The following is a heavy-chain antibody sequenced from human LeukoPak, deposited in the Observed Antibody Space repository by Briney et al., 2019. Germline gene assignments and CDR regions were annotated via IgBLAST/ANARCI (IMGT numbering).Heavy chain of an antibody. Sequence: SETLTLTCTVSGLSVTSGDYWGWIRQPPGKGLEWIGSLAHSGNAYYNPSLKSRITISLDTSNNQVSLNLNSVTAADTAVYYCARDFFVVVPAARGGWFHPWGQGVLVTVSS. D-gene: IGHD2-15*01. CDR3: ARDFFVVVPAARGGWFHP. J-gene: IGHJ5*02. CDR2: LAHSGNA. CDR1: GLSVTSGDY. V-gene: IGHV4-38-2*02.